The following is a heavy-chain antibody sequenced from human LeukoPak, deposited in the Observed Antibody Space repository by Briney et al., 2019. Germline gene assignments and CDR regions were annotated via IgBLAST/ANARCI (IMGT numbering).Heavy chain of an antibody. CDR3: ATSWGFGSDDDAFDI. CDR2: INSDGSAT. V-gene: IGHV3-74*01. D-gene: IGHD2-21*02. CDR1: GFSFSTHW. Sequence: LSGGSLRLSCAASGFSFSTHWMHWVRQAPGKGLVYVAQINSDGSATAYADSVKGRFTISRDNSKNTLYLQMNSLRAEDTAVYYCATSWGFGSDDDAFDIWGQGTMVTVSS. J-gene: IGHJ3*02.